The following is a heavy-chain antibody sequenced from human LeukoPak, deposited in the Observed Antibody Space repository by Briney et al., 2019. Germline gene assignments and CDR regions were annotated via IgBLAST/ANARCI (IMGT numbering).Heavy chain of an antibody. V-gene: IGHV4-61*01. Sequence: PSETLSLTCTVSGGSASSSNYYWIWIRQPPGKGLEWIGYIFYSGSTNYNPSLKSRVTISEDASKNQFSLKLSSVTAADTAVYYCARASPQWLEIDYWGQGTLVTVSS. CDR1: GGSASSSNYY. J-gene: IGHJ4*02. CDR2: IFYSGST. D-gene: IGHD6-19*01. CDR3: ARASPQWLEIDY.